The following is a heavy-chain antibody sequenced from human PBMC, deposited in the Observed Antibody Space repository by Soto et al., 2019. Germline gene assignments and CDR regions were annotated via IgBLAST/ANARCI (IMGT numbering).Heavy chain of an antibody. Sequence: GGSLRLSCVASGFTFSTYGINWVRQAPGMGLEWVSTIRGSDENTFYADSVKDRFTMSRDSSKNTVYLQMNSLRADDTGVYYCAKGGPVAGRYAIFDYWGQGTLVTVSS. CDR1: GFTFSTYG. V-gene: IGHV3-23*01. CDR2: IRGSDENT. J-gene: IGHJ4*02. CDR3: AKGGPVAGRYAIFDY. D-gene: IGHD1-1*01.